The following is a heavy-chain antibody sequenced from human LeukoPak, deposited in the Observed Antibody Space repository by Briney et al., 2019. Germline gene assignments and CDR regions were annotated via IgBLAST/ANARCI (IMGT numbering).Heavy chain of an antibody. Sequence: PSETLSHTCGVSGVSISSSNWWTWVRQPPGKGLEWIGEIQHSGSTNYNPSLKSRVTLSVDKSKNHFSLNLISVTAADTAVYYCARDRRYTASWYQNYDSGGTYPTFDYWGQGTLVTVSS. CDR3: ARDRRYTASWYQNYDSGGTYPTFDY. CDR2: IQHSGST. CDR1: GVSISSSNW. D-gene: IGHD3-22*01. V-gene: IGHV4-4*02. J-gene: IGHJ4*02.